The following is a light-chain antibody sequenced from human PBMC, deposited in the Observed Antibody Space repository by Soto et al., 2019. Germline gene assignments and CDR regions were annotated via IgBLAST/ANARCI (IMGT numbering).Light chain of an antibody. J-gene: IGLJ3*02. Sequence: QSVLTQPPSASGSPGQSVTISCTGTSSDVGAYKYVSWYQQYPGKAPKLMIYEVTKRPSGVPDRFSGSKSGNTASLTVSGLQAEDEADYYWTSYVGNDIWLFGGGTKLTVL. CDR2: EVT. CDR1: SSDVGAYKY. CDR3: TSYVGNDIWL. V-gene: IGLV2-8*01.